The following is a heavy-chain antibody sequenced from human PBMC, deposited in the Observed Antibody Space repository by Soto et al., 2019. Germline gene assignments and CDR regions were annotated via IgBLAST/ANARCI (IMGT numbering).Heavy chain of an antibody. CDR1: GGTFSSYT. CDR2: IIPVLGIA. Sequence: QVQLVQSGAEVKKAGSSVKVSCKASGGTFSSYTISWVRQAPGQGLEWMGRIIPVLGIANYAQKFQGRVTITADKSTSTAYMELSSLRSEDTAVYYCARERGHNNVDYWGQGTLVTVSS. CDR3: ARERGHNNVDY. V-gene: IGHV1-69*08. J-gene: IGHJ4*02. D-gene: IGHD1-1*01.